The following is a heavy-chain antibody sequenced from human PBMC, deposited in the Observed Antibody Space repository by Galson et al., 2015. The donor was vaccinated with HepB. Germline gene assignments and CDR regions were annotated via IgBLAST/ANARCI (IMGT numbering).Heavy chain of an antibody. D-gene: IGHD2-15*01. V-gene: IGHV3-15*01. Sequence: SLRLSCAASGFTFSNAWMSWVRQAPGKGLEWVGRIKSKTDGGTTDYAAPVKGRFTISRDDSKNTLYLQMNSLKTEDTAVYYCTTIPLFAGLGREAFDIWGQGTMVTVSS. CDR1: GFTFSNAW. CDR3: TTIPLFAGLGREAFDI. CDR2: IKSKTDGGTT. J-gene: IGHJ3*02.